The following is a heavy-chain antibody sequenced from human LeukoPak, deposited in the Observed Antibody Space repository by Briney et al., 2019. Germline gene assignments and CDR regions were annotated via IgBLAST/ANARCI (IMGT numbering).Heavy chain of an antibody. Sequence: SETLSLTCAVYGESFSGYYWSWIRQPPGKGLEWIGEINHSGSTNYNPSLKSRVTISVDTSKNQFSLKLSSVTAADTAVYYCARRRGSGSYYGIDYWGQGTLVTVSS. J-gene: IGHJ4*02. V-gene: IGHV4-34*01. CDR2: INHSGST. CDR1: GESFSGYY. CDR3: ARRRGSGSYYGIDY. D-gene: IGHD3-10*01.